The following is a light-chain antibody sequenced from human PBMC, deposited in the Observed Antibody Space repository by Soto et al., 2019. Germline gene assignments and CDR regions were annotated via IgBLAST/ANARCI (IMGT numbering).Light chain of an antibody. Sequence: WRQPSRNISLSPWASATLSFRASQTVTSNYLAWYQQKHDQAPRILIYGSYRRDTGIPDRFSGIWSGTDFTLPISRLEPEDFKVYHCQQYNFYPRTFGGGTKV. CDR3: QQYNFYPRT. CDR1: QTVTSNY. J-gene: IGKJ4*01. CDR2: GSY. V-gene: IGKV3-20*01.